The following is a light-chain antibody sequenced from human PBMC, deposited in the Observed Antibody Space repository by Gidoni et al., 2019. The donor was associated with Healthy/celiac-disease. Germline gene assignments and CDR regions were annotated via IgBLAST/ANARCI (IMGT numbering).Light chain of an antibody. V-gene: IGKV2-40*01. CDR2: TLS. Sequence: DTAVTQTSLSLLVTPGEPASLPCRSSRSHLDSEDGNNCLDWYQQKPGQSPQLLIYTLSYRASGVPDRFSGSGSGTDFTLKISRVKAEDVGVYYCMQRIEFPYTFGQGTKLEIK. CDR3: MQRIEFPYT. J-gene: IGKJ2*01. CDR1: RSHLDSEDGNNC.